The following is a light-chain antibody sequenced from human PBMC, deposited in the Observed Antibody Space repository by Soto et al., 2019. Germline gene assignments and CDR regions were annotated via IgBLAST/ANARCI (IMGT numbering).Light chain of an antibody. CDR3: QQYNSYSRVWT. CDR1: QSISSW. CDR2: KAS. J-gene: IGKJ1*01. Sequence: DIQMTQSPSTLSASVGDRVTITCRASQSISSWLAWYQQKPGKAPKLLIDKASSLESGVPSRFSGSGSGTEFTLTISSLQPDDFATYYCQQYNSYSRVWTFGQGTKVEIK. V-gene: IGKV1-5*03.